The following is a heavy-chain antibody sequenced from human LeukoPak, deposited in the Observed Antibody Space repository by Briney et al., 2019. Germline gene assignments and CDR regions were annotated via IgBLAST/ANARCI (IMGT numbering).Heavy chain of an antibody. CDR3: VRGRDRSAWLFDY. V-gene: IGHV1-3*02. D-gene: IGHD3-22*01. CDR2: HNAANGRT. Sequence: ASPNDSPKPSADTFSNYAMHFVPETARQKLESLGWHNAANGRTEHLQDFQGRVTITRDKSASTAYMELSSLRSQDMAVYYCVRGRDRSAWLFDYWGQGTLVTVSS. CDR1: ADTFSNYA. J-gene: IGHJ4*02.